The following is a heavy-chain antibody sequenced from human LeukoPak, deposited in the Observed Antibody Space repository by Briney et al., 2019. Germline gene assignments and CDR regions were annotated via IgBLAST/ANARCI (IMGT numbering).Heavy chain of an antibody. Sequence: GASVKVSCKASGYTFTSYDINWVRQATGQGLEWMGWMNPNSGNTGYAQKFQGRVTMTRNTSISTAYMELSSLRSEDTAVYYCARGNYYGSGSYYLGFFDYWGQGTLVTVSS. J-gene: IGHJ4*02. CDR2: MNPNSGNT. V-gene: IGHV1-8*01. CDR3: ARGNYYGSGSYYLGFFDY. D-gene: IGHD3-10*01. CDR1: GYTFTSYD.